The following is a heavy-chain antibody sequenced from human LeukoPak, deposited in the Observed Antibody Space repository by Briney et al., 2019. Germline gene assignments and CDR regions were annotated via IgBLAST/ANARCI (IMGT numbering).Heavy chain of an antibody. CDR1: GYTFTSYD. Sequence: ASVKVSCKASGYTFTSYDINWVRQATGQGLEWMGWMNPNSGNTGYAQKFQGRVTMTRNTSISTAYMELGSLRSEDTAVYYCARDRVVGATRGVREFGYWGQGTLVTVSS. J-gene: IGHJ4*02. CDR3: ARDRVVGATRGVREFGY. D-gene: IGHD1-26*01. CDR2: MNPNSGNT. V-gene: IGHV1-8*01.